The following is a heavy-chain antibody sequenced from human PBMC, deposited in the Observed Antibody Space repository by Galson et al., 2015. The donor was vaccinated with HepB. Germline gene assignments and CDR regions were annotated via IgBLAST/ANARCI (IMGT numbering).Heavy chain of an antibody. V-gene: IGHV3-30*02. CDR3: AKRAGSGTGAFDI. J-gene: IGHJ3*02. Sequence: SLRLSCAASGFTFSSYGMHWVRQAPGKGLEWVAFIRYDGSNKYYADSVKGRFTISRDNSKNTLYLQMNSLRAEDTAVYYCAKRAGSGTGAFDIWGQGTMVTVSS. D-gene: IGHD1-1*01. CDR2: IRYDGSNK. CDR1: GFTFSSYG.